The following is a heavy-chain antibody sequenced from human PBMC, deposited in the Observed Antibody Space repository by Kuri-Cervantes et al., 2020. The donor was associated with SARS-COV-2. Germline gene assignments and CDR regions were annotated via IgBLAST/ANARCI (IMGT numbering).Heavy chain of an antibody. CDR2: INPNSGGT. J-gene: IGHJ6*02. Sequence: ASVNVSCKASGYTFTGYYMHWVRQAPGQGLEWMGWINPNSGGTNYAQKFQGRVTMTRDTSISTAYMELSRLRSDDTAVYYCASNSNYWYYGMDVWGQGTTVTVSS. V-gene: IGHV1-2*02. D-gene: IGHD4-11*01. CDR3: ASNSNYWYYGMDV. CDR1: GYTFTGYY.